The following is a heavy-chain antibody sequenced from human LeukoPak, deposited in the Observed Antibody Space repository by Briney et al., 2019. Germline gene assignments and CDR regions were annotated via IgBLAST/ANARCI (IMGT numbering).Heavy chain of an antibody. D-gene: IGHD3-22*01. CDR1: GGTFSSYA. CDR3: ATALVDYDSSGYYTG. CDR2: IIPIFGTA. J-gene: IGHJ4*02. V-gene: IGHV1-69*01. Sequence: ASVKVSCKASGGTFSSYAISWVRQAPGQGLEWMGGIIPIFGTANYAQKFQGRVTITADESTSTAYMELSSLRSEDTAVYYCATALVDYDSSGYYTGWGQGTLVTVSS.